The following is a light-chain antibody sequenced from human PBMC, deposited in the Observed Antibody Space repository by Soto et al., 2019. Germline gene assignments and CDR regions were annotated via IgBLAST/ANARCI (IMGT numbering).Light chain of an antibody. CDR3: VLYMGSGIVV. CDR2: STT. CDR1: SGAVSTNYY. J-gene: IGLJ2*01. V-gene: IGLV8-61*01. Sequence: QTVVTQEPSFSVSPGGTVTLTCALSSGAVSTNYYPSWYQQTPGQAPRTLIHSTTTRSSGVPDRFSGSILGNKAALTITGAQADDEFDYYCVLYMGSGIVVFRGGTKVTVL.